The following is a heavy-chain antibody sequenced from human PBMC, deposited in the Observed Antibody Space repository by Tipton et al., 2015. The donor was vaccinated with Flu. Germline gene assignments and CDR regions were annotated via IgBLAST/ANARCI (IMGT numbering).Heavy chain of an antibody. J-gene: IGHJ4*02. CDR1: GGSISGYY. CDR3: ARSPGYYFDY. Sequence: TLSLTCTVSGGSISGYYWSWIRQPPGKRLEWVGYVYYSGSTNYNPSLKSRVTITVDMSKNQFSLKLNSVTAADTAVYYCARSPGYYFDYWGQGTLVTVSS. CDR2: VYYSGST. V-gene: IGHV4-59*01.